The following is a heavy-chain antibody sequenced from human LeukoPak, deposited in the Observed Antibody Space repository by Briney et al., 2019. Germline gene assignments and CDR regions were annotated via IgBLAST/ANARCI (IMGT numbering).Heavy chain of an antibody. D-gene: IGHD3-3*01. CDR2: IYTSGST. V-gene: IGHV4-61*02. CDR1: GGSISSGSYY. J-gene: IGHJ6*04. CDR3: ARGEYYDFWSGYLVPDV. Sequence: PSETLSLTYTVSGGSISSGSYYWSWIRQPAGKGLEWIGRIYTSGSTNYNPSLKSRVTISVDTSKNQFSLKLSSVTAADTAVYYCARGEYYDFWSGYLVPDVWGKGTTVTVSS.